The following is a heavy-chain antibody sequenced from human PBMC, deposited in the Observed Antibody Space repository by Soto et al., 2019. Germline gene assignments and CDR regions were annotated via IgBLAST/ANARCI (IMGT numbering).Heavy chain of an antibody. CDR2: ISYDGSNK. CDR3: ARGLGDYYDYGMDV. V-gene: IGHV3-30-3*01. D-gene: IGHD1-26*01. J-gene: IGHJ6*02. CDR1: GFTFSSYA. Sequence: HPGGSLRLSCAASGFTFSSYAMHWVRQAPGKGLEWVAVISYDGSNKYYADSVKGRFTISRDESKNTLYLQMNSLRSEDTAVYYCARGLGDYYDYGMDVWGQGTTVTVSS.